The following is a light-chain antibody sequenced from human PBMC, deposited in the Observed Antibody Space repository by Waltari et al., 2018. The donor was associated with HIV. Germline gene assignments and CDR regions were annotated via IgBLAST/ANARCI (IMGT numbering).Light chain of an antibody. Sequence: QSALTQPASVSGSPGQSITISCTGTSSDVGSYNLVSWYQQHPGKPPKLMIYEVSKRPSGVSNRFFGSKSGNTASLTISGLQAEDEADYYCCSYAGSSLVFGGGTKLTVL. J-gene: IGLJ2*01. CDR2: EVS. V-gene: IGLV2-23*02. CDR3: CSYAGSSLV. CDR1: SSDVGSYNL.